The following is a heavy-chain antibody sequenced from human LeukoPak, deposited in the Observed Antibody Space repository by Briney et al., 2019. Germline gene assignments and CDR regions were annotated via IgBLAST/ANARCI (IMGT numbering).Heavy chain of an antibody. J-gene: IGHJ6*03. CDR3: AKDLVPWVIFAVVPNYYYMDV. Sequence: PSETLSLTCTVSGGSISSGDYYWSWVRQAPGRGLEWVSAISGSGGSTYYADSVKGRFTISRENSKGTLYLQLNSLRAEDMAVYYCAKDLVPWVIFAVVPNYYYMDVWGKGTTVTVSS. V-gene: IGHV3-23*01. D-gene: IGHD3-3*01. CDR2: ISGSGGST. CDR1: GGSISSGDYY.